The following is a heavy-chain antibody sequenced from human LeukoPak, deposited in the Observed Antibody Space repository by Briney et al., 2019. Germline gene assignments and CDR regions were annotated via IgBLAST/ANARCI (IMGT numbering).Heavy chain of an antibody. CDR1: GFTFSSYG. J-gene: IGHJ4*02. CDR2: IGGRDGST. Sequence: SGGSLRLSCAASGFTFSSYGMSWVRQAPGKGLEWVSAIGGRDGSTYYADSVKGRFTISRDNSKNTLYVQMNSLRAEDTAVYYCAKGSNWNDEFDYWGQGTLVTVSS. D-gene: IGHD1-20*01. V-gene: IGHV3-23*01. CDR3: AKGSNWNDEFDY.